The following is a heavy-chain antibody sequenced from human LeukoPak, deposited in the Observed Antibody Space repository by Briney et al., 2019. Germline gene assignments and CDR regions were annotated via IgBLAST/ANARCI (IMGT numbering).Heavy chain of an antibody. CDR2: IKQDGSEK. J-gene: IGHJ4*02. Sequence: GSLRLSCAASGFTFSMSWMNWVRQAPGKGLEWVANIKQDGSEKYYVDSVKGRFTISRDNAKTSLYLQRNSLRAEDPAVYFCASSLIAVATFDYWGQGTLVTVSS. CDR3: ASSLIAVATFDY. V-gene: IGHV3-7*01. D-gene: IGHD6-19*01. CDR1: GFTFSMSW.